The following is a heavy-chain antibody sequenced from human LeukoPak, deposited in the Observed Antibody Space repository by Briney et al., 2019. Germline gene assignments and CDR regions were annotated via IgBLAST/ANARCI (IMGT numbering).Heavy chain of an antibody. V-gene: IGHV3-72*01. CDR3: AREGTLTDCSGGSCYLYYYGMDV. Sequence: GGSLRLSCAASEFTFRNFAMHWVRQAPGKGLEWVGRTRNKANSYTTEYAASVKGRFTISRDDSKNSLYLQMNSLKTEDTAVYYCAREGTLTDCSGGSCYLYYYGMDVWGQGTTVTVSS. CDR1: EFTFRNFA. J-gene: IGHJ6*02. CDR2: TRNKANSYTT. D-gene: IGHD2-15*01.